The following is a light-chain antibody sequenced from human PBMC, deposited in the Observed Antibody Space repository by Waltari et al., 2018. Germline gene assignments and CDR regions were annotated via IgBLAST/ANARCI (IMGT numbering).Light chain of an antibody. CDR1: SSDLGTYKY. CDR3: CSFAGSYTWV. Sequence: QSALTQPRSVSGSPGQSVTISCTGTSSDLGTYKYVSWYQQHPGKAPKLTIHDVTKRPSGVPDRVSGSKSGNTASLTISGLQAEDEAEYFCCSFAGSYTWVFGGGTELTVL. J-gene: IGLJ3*02. CDR2: DVT. V-gene: IGLV2-11*01.